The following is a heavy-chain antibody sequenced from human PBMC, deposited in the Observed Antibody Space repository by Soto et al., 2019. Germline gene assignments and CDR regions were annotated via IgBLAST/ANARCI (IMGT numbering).Heavy chain of an antibody. V-gene: IGHV3-74*01. Sequence: EVQLVESGGGLVQPGGSLRLSCAASGFTFSTYWMHWVRQAPGKGLVWVSRINSDWSRTNYADSVKGRFTISRDNAKNTLYLQMNSLRAEDTAVYYYATVATGSYNWFDPWGQGTLVTVSS. CDR1: GFTFSTYW. CDR2: INSDWSRT. J-gene: IGHJ5*02. CDR3: ATVATGSYNWFDP. D-gene: IGHD1-26*01.